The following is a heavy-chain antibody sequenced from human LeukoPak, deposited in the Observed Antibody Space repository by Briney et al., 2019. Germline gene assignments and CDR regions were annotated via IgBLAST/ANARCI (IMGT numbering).Heavy chain of an antibody. CDR3: ARDRDYDIGGGMDV. CDR2: ISSSSSTI. Sequence: GGSLRLSCAASGFTFSSYNMNWVRQAPGKGLEWVSYISSSSSTIYYADSVKGRFTISRDNAKNSLYLQMNSLRAEDTAVYYCARDRDYDIGGGMDVWGQGTTVTVSS. J-gene: IGHJ6*02. V-gene: IGHV3-48*04. D-gene: IGHD3-9*01. CDR1: GFTFSSYN.